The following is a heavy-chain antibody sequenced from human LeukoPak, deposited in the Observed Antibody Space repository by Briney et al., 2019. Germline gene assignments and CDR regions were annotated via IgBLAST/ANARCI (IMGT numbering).Heavy chain of an antibody. CDR3: ARDSGYRYYYYYMDV. CDR1: GYTFTGYY. CDR2: INPNSGGT. J-gene: IGHJ6*03. D-gene: IGHD5-12*01. V-gene: IGHV1-2*02. Sequence: ASVKVSCRASGYTFTGYYMHWVRQAPGQRLEWMGWINPNSGGTNYAQKFQGRVTMTRDTSISTAYMELSRLRSDDTAVYYCARDSGYRYYYYYMDVWGKGTTVTVSS.